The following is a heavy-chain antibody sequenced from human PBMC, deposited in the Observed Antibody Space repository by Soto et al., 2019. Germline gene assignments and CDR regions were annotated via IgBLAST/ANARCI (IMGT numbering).Heavy chain of an antibody. CDR2: IDPTDSYT. V-gene: IGHV5-10-1*01. CDR1: GYSFTSYW. D-gene: IGHD1-26*01. CDR3: ASDRGSYSRSDYF. J-gene: IGHJ1*01. Sequence: EVQLVQSGAEVKKPGESLRISCKGSGYSFTSYWISWVRQMPGKGLEWMGRIDPTDSYTNYSPSFQGHVTISADKSISTAYLQWGILKASYTAMYYFASDRGSYSRSDYFWGQGTLVTVAS.